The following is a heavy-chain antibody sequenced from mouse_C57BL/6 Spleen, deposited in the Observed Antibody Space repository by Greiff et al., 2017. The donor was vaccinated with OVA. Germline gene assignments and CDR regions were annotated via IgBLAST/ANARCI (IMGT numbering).Heavy chain of an antibody. CDR1: GYTFTSYW. D-gene: IGHD2-3*01. CDR2: INPSNGGT. V-gene: IGHV1-53*01. Sequence: VKLQQPGTDLVKPGASVKLSCKASGYTFTSYWMHWVKQRPGQGLEWIGNINPSNGGTNYNEKFKSKATLTVDKSSSTAYMQLSSLTSEDSAVYYCARVDGYLYYYAMDYWGQGTSVTVSS. CDR3: ARVDGYLYYYAMDY. J-gene: IGHJ4*01.